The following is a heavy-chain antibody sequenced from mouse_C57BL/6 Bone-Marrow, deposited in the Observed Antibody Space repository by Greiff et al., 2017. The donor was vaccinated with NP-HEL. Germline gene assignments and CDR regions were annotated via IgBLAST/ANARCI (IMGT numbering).Heavy chain of an antibody. V-gene: IGHV1-63*01. CDR2: IYPGGGYT. D-gene: IGHD3-3*01. CDR1: GYTFTNYW. CDR3: ARRRDGYFDV. Sequence: QVQLQQSGAELVRPGTSVKMSCKASGYTFTNYWIGWAKQRPGHGLEWIGDIYPGGGYTNYNEKFKGKATLTADKSSSTAYMQFSSLTSEDSAICYCARRRDGYFDVWGTGTTVTVSS. J-gene: IGHJ1*03.